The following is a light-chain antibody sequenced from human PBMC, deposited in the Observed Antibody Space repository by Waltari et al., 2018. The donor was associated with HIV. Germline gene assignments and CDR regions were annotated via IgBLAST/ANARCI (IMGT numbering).Light chain of an antibody. CDR3: QQYYNTPRS. CDR1: QSILNSSNNKSF. CDR2: WAS. Sequence: DIVMTQSPDSLAVSLGERATVNCQSSQSILNSSNNKSFLSWYQQKSGQPPRLLIYWASTRQSGVPDRFSGSGSGTYFTLTISSLQAEDVAVYYCQQYYNTPRSFGQGTKVEIK. J-gene: IGKJ1*01. V-gene: IGKV4-1*01.